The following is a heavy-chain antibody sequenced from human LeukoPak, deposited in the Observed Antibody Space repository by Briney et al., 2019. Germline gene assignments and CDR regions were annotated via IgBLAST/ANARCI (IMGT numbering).Heavy chain of an antibody. V-gene: IGHV1-18*04. CDR2: ISAYNGNT. CDR1: GYTFTSYG. D-gene: IGHD3-10*01. Sequence: ASVKVSCKASGYTFTSYGISWVRQAPGQGLEWMGWISAYNGNTNYAQKLQGRVTMTTDTSTSTAYMELRSLRSDDTAAYYCARDWDTMVRGVINPLYFDYWGQGTLVTVSS. J-gene: IGHJ4*02. CDR3: ARDWDTMVRGVINPLYFDY.